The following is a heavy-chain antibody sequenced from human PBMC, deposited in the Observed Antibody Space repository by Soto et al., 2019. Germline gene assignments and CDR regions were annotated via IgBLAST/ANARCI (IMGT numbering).Heavy chain of an antibody. CDR1: GFTFSSYG. CDR2: ISYDGSNK. D-gene: IGHD2-21*02. Sequence: HPGGSLRLSCAASGFTFSSYGMHWVRQAPGKGLEWVAVISYDGSNKYYADSVKGRFTISRDNSKNTLYLQMNSLRAEDTAVYYCAKVGDSCGGDCYKLYYYYGMDVWGQGTTVTVSS. V-gene: IGHV3-30*18. CDR3: AKVGDSCGGDCYKLYYYYGMDV. J-gene: IGHJ6*02.